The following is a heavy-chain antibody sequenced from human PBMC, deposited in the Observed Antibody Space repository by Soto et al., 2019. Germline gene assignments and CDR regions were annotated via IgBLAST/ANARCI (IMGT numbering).Heavy chain of an antibody. J-gene: IGHJ5*02. CDR3: ARVGPAAIPNWFDP. D-gene: IGHD2-2*02. V-gene: IGHV1-46*01. CDR2: INPSDGRT. CDR1: GYPFGAYY. Sequence: ASVKVSCKASGYPFGAYYMHWVRQAPGQGLEWMGIINPSDGRTTYAQKFQGRLTLTRDTSSSTLFMELSSLKAEDTAFYYCARVGPAAIPNWFDPWGQGTLVTVSS.